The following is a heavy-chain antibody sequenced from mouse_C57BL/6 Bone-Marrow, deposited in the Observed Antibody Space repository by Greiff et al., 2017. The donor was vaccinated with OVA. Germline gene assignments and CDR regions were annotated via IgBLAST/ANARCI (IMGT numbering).Heavy chain of an antibody. CDR3: TRKRIITKVVATDY. CDR1: GYTFTSYW. CDR2: IYPGNSDT. Sequence: EVQLQQSGTVLARPGASVKMSCKTSGYTFTSYWMHWVKQRPGQGLEWIGAIYPGNSDTSYNQKFKGKAKLTAVTSASTAYVELSSLTNEDSAVYYCTRKRIITKVVATDYWGEGTTLTVSS. V-gene: IGHV1-5*01. J-gene: IGHJ2*01. D-gene: IGHD1-1*01.